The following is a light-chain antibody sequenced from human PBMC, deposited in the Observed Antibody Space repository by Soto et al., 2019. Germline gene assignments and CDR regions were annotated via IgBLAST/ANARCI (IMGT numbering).Light chain of an antibody. J-gene: IGKJ2*01. CDR3: QQSYRSPYT. V-gene: IGKV1-39*01. CDR1: QSINIY. CDR2: AAS. Sequence: IQLTQSPSSLSASVGDRVTVTCRASQSINIYLNWYQQKPGKATTLLIYAASSLQSGVPSRFSGGGSRTDFTLTISSLQTEDFATYYCQQSYRSPYTFGQGTKLEI.